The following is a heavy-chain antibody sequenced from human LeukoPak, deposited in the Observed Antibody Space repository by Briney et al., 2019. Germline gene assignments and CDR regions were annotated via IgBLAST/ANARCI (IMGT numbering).Heavy chain of an antibody. D-gene: IGHD1-7*01. Sequence: GGSLRLSRVVSGFIFSNHSMNWVRQAPGRGLEWVSSISSRGSYRFYADSVKGRFTISRDNASKSLSLQMTSLRGEDPAVYYCVRGSRKLGGMDVWGQGTTVTVSS. CDR3: VRGSRKLGGMDV. CDR1: GFIFSNHS. J-gene: IGHJ6*02. V-gene: IGHV3-21*01. CDR2: ISSRGSYR.